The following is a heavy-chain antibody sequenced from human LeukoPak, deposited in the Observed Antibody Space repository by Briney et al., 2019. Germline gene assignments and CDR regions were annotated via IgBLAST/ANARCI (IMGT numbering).Heavy chain of an antibody. D-gene: IGHD3-9*01. J-gene: IGHJ5*02. CDR1: GYTYPSYG. Sequence: GASVKVSCKASGYTYPSYGISWVRQPPGQGLEGMGWISAYKCNTHYAQKLQDRVTMTTDTSTSTAYMELRSLRSDDTAVYYCARGGGYDDILTGYHKPLNWCDPWGQRTLVTVSS. CDR2: ISAYKCNT. CDR3: ARGGGYDDILTGYHKPLNWCDP. V-gene: IGHV1-18*01.